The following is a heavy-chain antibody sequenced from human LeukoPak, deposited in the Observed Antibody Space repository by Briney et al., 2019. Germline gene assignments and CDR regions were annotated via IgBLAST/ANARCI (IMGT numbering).Heavy chain of an antibody. Sequence: SETLSLTCTVSGGSISSYYWSWIRQPPGKGLEWIGYIYYSGSTNYNPSLKSRVTISVDTSKNQFSLKLSSVTAADTAVYYCARDYYGSGSYYKGGWKGSYWYFDLWGRGTLVTVSS. D-gene: IGHD3-10*01. V-gene: IGHV4-59*01. CDR2: IYYSGST. J-gene: IGHJ2*01. CDR3: ARDYYGSGSYYKGGWKGSYWYFDL. CDR1: GGSISSYY.